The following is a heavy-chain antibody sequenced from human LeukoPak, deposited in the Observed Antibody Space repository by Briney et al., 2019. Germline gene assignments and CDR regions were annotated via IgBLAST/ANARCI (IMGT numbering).Heavy chain of an antibody. Sequence: SETLSLTCTVSGGSIYNYYWNWIRKPPGKGLEWIGSIFYTGSTYYNPSLKSRVTISVDTSKNQFSLKLSSVTAADTAVYYCARVLSSGWYFGSRIHAFDIWGQGTMVTVSS. CDR3: ARVLSSGWYFGSRIHAFDI. J-gene: IGHJ3*02. CDR1: GGSIYNYY. CDR2: IFYTGST. D-gene: IGHD6-19*01. V-gene: IGHV4-59*01.